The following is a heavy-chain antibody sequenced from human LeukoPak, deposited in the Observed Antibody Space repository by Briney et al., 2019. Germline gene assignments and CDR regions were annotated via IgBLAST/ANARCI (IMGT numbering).Heavy chain of an antibody. CDR1: GFTFSSYW. Sequence: GGSLRLSCAASGFTFSSYWMSWVRQAAGEGLEWVANIQKDVGEKLHVGSVSSRFTISKDNAKNSLCLQMDSLRAEDTAVYYCERYRWGYSYGGYWGQGTLVTVSS. V-gene: IGHV3-7*01. D-gene: IGHD5-18*01. CDR3: ERYRWGYSYGGY. CDR2: IQKDVGEK. J-gene: IGHJ4*02.